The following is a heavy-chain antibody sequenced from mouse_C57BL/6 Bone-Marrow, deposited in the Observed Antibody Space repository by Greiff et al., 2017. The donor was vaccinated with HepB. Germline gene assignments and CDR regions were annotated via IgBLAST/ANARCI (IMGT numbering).Heavy chain of an antibody. CDR3: ASSEGSDGSRSYFDY. CDR2: IDPSDSET. J-gene: IGHJ2*01. V-gene: IGHV1-52*01. CDR1: GYTFTSYW. Sequence: QVQLQQPGAELVRPGSSVKLSCKASGYTFTSYWMHWVKQRPIQGLEWIGNIDPSDSETHYNQKFKDKATLTVDKSSSTAYMQLISLTSEDSAVYSCASSEGSDGSRSYFDYWGQGTTLTVSS. D-gene: IGHD1-1*01.